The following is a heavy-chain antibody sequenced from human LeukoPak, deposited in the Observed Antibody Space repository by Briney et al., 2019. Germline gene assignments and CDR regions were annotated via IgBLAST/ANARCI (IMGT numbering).Heavy chain of an antibody. V-gene: IGHV3-30*04. CDR1: GFTFSSYA. CDR2: ISYDGSNK. Sequence: GGSLRLSCAASGFTFSSYAMHWVRQAPGKGLEWVAVISYDGSNKYYADSVKGRFTISRDNSKNTLYLQMNSLRAEDTAVYYCARDGSVGGYSGYDAFDYWGQGTLVTVSS. D-gene: IGHD5-12*01. CDR3: ARDGSVGGYSGYDAFDY. J-gene: IGHJ4*02.